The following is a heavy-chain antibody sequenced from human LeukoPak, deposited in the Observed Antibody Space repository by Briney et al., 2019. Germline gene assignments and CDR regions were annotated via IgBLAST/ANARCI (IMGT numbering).Heavy chain of an antibody. Sequence: GASVKVSCKASGYTFTSYDITWVRQATGQGLEWMGWMNPNSGNTGYAQKFQGRVTMTRNTSISTAYMELSSLRSEDTAVYYCARAPPRRGYSGYDSYYWGQGTLVTVSS. CDR3: ARAPPRRGYSGYDSYY. CDR1: GYTFTSYD. J-gene: IGHJ4*02. CDR2: MNPNSGNT. D-gene: IGHD5-12*01. V-gene: IGHV1-8*01.